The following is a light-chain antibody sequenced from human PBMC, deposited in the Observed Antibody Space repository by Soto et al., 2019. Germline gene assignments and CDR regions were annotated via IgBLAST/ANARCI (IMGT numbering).Light chain of an antibody. Sequence: EIVLTQSPGTLSVSPGERATLSCRASQTISSDYLAWYQQKPGQAPSLLIYGTSSRATGIPDRFSGSGSGTDFTLSSIRLEHEDSEIYYCHQYVCWTFGQGTKVEIK. CDR1: QTISSDY. CDR3: HQYVCWT. J-gene: IGKJ1*01. V-gene: IGKV3-20*01. CDR2: GTS.